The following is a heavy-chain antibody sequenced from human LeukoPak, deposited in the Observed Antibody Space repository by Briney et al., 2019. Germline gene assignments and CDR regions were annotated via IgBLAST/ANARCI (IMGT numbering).Heavy chain of an antibody. CDR3: ARVGYYDFWSGINFLDY. CDR1: GFTFSSYG. Sequence: PGGSLRLSCAASGFTFSSYGMNWVRQAPGKGLEWVSSISSSSSHIYYADSVRGRFTISRDNARNSLFLQMNSLRAEDTAVYYCARVGYYDFWSGINFLDYWGQGTLVTVSS. J-gene: IGHJ4*02. CDR2: ISSSSSHI. D-gene: IGHD3-3*01. V-gene: IGHV3-21*01.